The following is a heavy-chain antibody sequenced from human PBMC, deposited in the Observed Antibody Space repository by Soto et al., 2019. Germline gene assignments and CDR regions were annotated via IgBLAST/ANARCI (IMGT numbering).Heavy chain of an antibody. V-gene: IGHV3-15*01. CDR3: NTYGVGSTNSWYDP. J-gene: IGHJ5*01. CDR1: GFIVSNVW. CDR2: IKSKSDDGTT. D-gene: IGHD1-26*01. Sequence: GGSPRLFRAGSGFIVSNVWMNWVRQAPGKGLEWVGHIKSKSDDGTTDYAAPVKGRFTISRDDSKNTLYLAMNSLQSEDTALYYCNTYGVGSTNSWYDPWGQVTLVTV.